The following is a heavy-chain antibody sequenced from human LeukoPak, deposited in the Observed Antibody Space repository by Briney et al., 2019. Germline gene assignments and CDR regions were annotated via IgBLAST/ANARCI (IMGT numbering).Heavy chain of an antibody. D-gene: IGHD6-13*01. CDR2: FDPEDGET. CDR1: GYTLTELS. CDR3: ARSLGSSSWYNYYYYYYMDV. J-gene: IGHJ6*03. V-gene: IGHV1-24*01. Sequence: ASVKVSCKVSGYTLTELSMHWVRQAPGKGLEWMGGFDPEDGETIYAQKFQGRVTITADESTSTAYMELSSLRSEDTAVYYCARSLGSSSWYNYYYYYYMDVWGKGTTVTISS.